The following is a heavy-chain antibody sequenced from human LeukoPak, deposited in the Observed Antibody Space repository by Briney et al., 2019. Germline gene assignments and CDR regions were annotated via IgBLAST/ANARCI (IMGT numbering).Heavy chain of an antibody. V-gene: IGHV1-46*01. CDR1: GYTFTSYY. CDR3: ARVAAAIFGYYYYGMDV. D-gene: IGHD2-2*01. CDR2: INPSGGST. Sequence: ASVKVSCKASGYTFTSYYMHWVRQAPGQGLEWMGIINPSGGSTSYAQKFQGRVTMTRDTSTSTVYMELCSLRSEDTAVYYCARVAAAIFGYYYYGMDVWGQGTTVTVSS. J-gene: IGHJ6*02.